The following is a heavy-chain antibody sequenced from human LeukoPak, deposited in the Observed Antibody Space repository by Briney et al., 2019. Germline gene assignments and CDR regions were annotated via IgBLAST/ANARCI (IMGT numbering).Heavy chain of an antibody. CDR3: ARGIAVALYRYTDY. CDR2: IYTSGST. D-gene: IGHD6-19*01. Sequence: SETLSLTCTVSGGSISSYYWSWIRQPAGKGLEWIGRIYTSGSTNYNPSLKSRVTMSVDTSKNQFSLKLSSVTAADTAVYYCARGIAVALYRYTDYWGQGTLVTVSS. V-gene: IGHV4-4*07. J-gene: IGHJ4*02. CDR1: GGSISSYY.